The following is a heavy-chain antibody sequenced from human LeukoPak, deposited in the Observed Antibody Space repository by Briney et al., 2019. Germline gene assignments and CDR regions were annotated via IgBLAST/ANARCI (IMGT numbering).Heavy chain of an antibody. CDR1: GFTFSSYS. Sequence: PGGSLRLSCAASGFTFSSYSMNWVRQAPGKGLEWVSSISSSSSYIYYADSVKGRFTISRDNAKNSLYPQMNSLRAEDTAVYYCARVGTIVGATSLDYWGQGTLVTVSS. D-gene: IGHD1-26*01. J-gene: IGHJ4*02. V-gene: IGHV3-21*01. CDR2: ISSSSSYI. CDR3: ARVGTIVGATSLDY.